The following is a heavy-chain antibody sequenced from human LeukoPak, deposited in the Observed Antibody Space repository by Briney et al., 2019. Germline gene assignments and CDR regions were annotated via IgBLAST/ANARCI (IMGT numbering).Heavy chain of an antibody. V-gene: IGHV3-20*04. Sequence: GGSLRLSCAASGFTFDDYGMSWVRQAPGKGLEWVSGINWNGGSTGYADSVKGRFTISRDNATNSLYLQMNSLRAEDTALYYCARERSYYGSGSYYFDYWGQGTLVTVSS. D-gene: IGHD3-10*01. CDR2: INWNGGST. J-gene: IGHJ4*02. CDR1: GFTFDDYG. CDR3: ARERSYYGSGSYYFDY.